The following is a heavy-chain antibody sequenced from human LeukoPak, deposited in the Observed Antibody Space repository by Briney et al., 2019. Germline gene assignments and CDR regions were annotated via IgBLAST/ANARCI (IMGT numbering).Heavy chain of an antibody. CDR2: ISSSGSTI. CDR1: GFTFSSYE. D-gene: IGHD2-2*01. J-gene: IGHJ4*02. CDR3: ARSTYCSSTSCYALFDY. V-gene: IGHV3-48*03. Sequence: GGFLRLSCAASGFTFSSYEMNWVRQAPGKGLEWVSYISSSGSTIYYADSVKGRFTISRDNAKNSLYLQMNSLRAEDTAVYYCARSTYCSSTSCYALFDYWGQGTLVTVSS.